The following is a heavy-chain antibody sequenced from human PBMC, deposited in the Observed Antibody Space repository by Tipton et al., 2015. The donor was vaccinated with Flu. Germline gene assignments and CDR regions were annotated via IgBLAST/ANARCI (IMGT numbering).Heavy chain of an antibody. J-gene: IGHJ6*02. CDR3: ARRGGGYKYLYGMDV. CDR2: IYYYGNT. D-gene: IGHD5-18*01. CDR1: GGSIADSSYY. Sequence: LRLSCTVSGGSIADSSYYWDWIRQPPGKGLEWIGSIYYYGNTYYNPSLESRVTVSVDTSKNQFSLKLNSVTATDTAVFYCARRGGGYKYLYGMDVWGQGTTVIVSS. V-gene: IGHV4-39*01.